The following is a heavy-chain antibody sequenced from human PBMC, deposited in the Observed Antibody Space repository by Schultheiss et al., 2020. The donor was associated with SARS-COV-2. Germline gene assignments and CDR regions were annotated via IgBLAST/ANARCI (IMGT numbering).Heavy chain of an antibody. J-gene: IGHJ4*02. CDR1: GGSISSYY. CDR3: ARARGGTTTGYYFDY. D-gene: IGHD1-14*01. CDR2: INHSGST. Sequence: SETLSLTCTVSGGSISSYYWSWIRQPPGKGLEWIGEINHSGSTNYNPSLKSRVTISVDTSKNQFSLKLSSVTAADTAVYYCARARGGTTTGYYFDYWGQGTLVTVSS. V-gene: IGHV4-34*01.